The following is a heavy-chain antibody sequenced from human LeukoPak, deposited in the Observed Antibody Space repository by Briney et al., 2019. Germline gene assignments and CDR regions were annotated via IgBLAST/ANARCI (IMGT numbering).Heavy chain of an antibody. V-gene: IGHV4-61*01. CDR2: IYYSGST. Sequence: SETLSLTCTVSGGSISSSSYYWSWIRQPPGKGLEWIGYIYYSGSTNYNPSLKNRVTISVDTSKNQFSLKLSSVTAADTAVYYCARSVDTAMVGDYWGHGTLVTVSS. CDR3: ARSVDTAMVGDY. J-gene: IGHJ4*01. D-gene: IGHD5-18*01. CDR1: GGSISSSSYY.